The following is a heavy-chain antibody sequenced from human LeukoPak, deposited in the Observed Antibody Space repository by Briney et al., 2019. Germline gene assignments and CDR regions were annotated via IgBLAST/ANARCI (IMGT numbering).Heavy chain of an antibody. V-gene: IGHV1-8*01. J-gene: IGHJ4*02. CDR1: GYTFTSYD. CDR3: ARGRGYGSGSYSLGY. CDR2: MNPNSGNT. D-gene: IGHD3-10*01. Sequence: GASVKVSCKATGYTFTSYDINWVRQATGQGLEWMGWMNPNSGNTGYAQKFQGRVTMTRDTSISTAYMELSSLRSEDTAVYYRARGRGYGSGSYSLGYWGQGTLVTVSS.